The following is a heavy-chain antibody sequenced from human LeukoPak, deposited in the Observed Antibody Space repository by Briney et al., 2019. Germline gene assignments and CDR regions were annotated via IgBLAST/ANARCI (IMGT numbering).Heavy chain of an antibody. CDR2: IVPSGTTS. D-gene: IGHD3-16*01. V-gene: IGHV3-23*01. J-gene: IGHJ5*02. Sequence: GGSLRLSCGASGFIFSDYGMNWVRQAPGKGLEWVSGIVPSGTTSYYADSVEGRFTISRDNSKNTVSLQMNSLRVEDTALYYCVRDRDWGAFDPWGQGTPVTVPS. CDR1: GFIFSDYG. CDR3: VRDRDWGAFDP.